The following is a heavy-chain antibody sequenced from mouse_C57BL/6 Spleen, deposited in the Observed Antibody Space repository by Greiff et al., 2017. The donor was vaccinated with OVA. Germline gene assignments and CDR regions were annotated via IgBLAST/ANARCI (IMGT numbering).Heavy chain of an antibody. V-gene: IGHV3-6*01. J-gene: IGHJ3*01. CDR3: TSTYYSNYAWFAY. CDR1: GYSFTSGYF. CDR2: ISYDGSN. D-gene: IGHD2-5*01. Sequence: EVQLQESGPGLVKPSQSLSLTCSVTGYSFTSGYFWYLIRQLPGNQLEWMGYISYDGSNNYNPSLKNRISITRDTSTNQFFLKLNSVATEDTATYYCTSTYYSNYAWFAYWGQGTLVTVSA.